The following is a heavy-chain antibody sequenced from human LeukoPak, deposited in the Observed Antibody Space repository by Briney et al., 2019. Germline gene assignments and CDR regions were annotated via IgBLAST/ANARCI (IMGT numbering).Heavy chain of an antibody. J-gene: IGHJ4*02. CDR3: ARAKRYYYDSSGSQSFYFDY. D-gene: IGHD3-22*01. Sequence: ASVKVSCKASRYTFPSFGISGVRQAPGQGRDGMGCISAFNCYTNYAQKLQGRVSMTTDTSTGTAYMELRSLSSDDTAVYYCARAKRYYYDSSGSQSFYFDYWGQGTLVTVSS. CDR1: RYTFPSFG. V-gene: IGHV1-18*01. CDR2: ISAFNCYT.